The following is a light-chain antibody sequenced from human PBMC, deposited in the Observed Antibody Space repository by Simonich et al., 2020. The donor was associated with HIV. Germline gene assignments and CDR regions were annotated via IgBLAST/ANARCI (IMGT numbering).Light chain of an antibody. CDR2: EVS. CDR1: SSDVGGYKY. CDR3: SSYAGSNNLV. V-gene: IGLV2-8*01. J-gene: IGLJ2*01. Sequence: QSALTQPASVSGSPGQSITIFCTGTSSDVGGYKYVSWYQQHPGKAPKLMIYEVSKRPSGVPDRFSGSKSGNTASLTVSGLQAEDEADYYCSSYAGSNNLVFGGGTKLTVL.